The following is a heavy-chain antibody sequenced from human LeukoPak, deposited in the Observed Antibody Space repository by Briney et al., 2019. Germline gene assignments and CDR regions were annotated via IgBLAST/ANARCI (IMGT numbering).Heavy chain of an antibody. J-gene: IGHJ4*02. CDR1: GFTFSSYA. V-gene: IGHV3-23*01. Sequence: GGSLRLSCAASGFTFSSYAMSWVRQAPGKGLEWVSAISGSGGSTYYADSVKGRFTISRDNSKNTLYLQMNSLRAEDTALYYCARDKSSGYYYFDYWGQGTLVTVSS. CDR2: ISGSGGST. CDR3: ARDKSSGYYYFDY. D-gene: IGHD3-22*01.